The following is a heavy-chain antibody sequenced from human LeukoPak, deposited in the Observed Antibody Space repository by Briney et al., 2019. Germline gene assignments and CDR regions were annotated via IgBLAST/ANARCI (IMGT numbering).Heavy chain of an antibody. V-gene: IGHV3-21*01. Sequence: GGSLRLSCAASGFTFCTYTMNWVRQAPGKGLEWVSSISSSSTYIYYADSVKGRFTISRDNAKNSLYLQMNSLRAEDTAVYYCARDEVYGEQYYFDYWGQGTLVTVSS. J-gene: IGHJ4*02. D-gene: IGHD4/OR15-4a*01. CDR1: GFTFCTYT. CDR3: ARDEVYGEQYYFDY. CDR2: ISSSSTYI.